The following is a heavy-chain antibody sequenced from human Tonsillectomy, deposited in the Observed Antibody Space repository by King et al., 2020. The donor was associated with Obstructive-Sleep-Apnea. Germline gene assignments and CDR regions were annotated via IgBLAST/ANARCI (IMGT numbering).Heavy chain of an antibody. CDR2: ISSSSSTI. J-gene: IGHJ5*02. CDR3: ARERSSSWYNNWFDP. Sequence: VQLVESGGGLVQPGGSLRLSCAASGFTFSSYSMNWVRQAPGKGLEWVSYISSSSSTIYYADSVKGRFTISRDNAKNSLYLQMNSLRAEDTAVYYCARERSSSWYNNWFDPWGQGTLVTVSS. D-gene: IGHD6-13*01. CDR1: GFTFSSYS. V-gene: IGHV3-48*01.